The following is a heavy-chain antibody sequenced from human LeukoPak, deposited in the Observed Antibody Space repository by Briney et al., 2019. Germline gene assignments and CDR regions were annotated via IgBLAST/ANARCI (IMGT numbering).Heavy chain of an antibody. Sequence: ASVKVSCEASGYTFTSYYMHWVRQAPGQGLEWMGIINPSGGSTSYAQKFQGRVTMTRDTSTSTVYMELSSLRSEDTAVYYCASNTYYYDSSGYYYSDAFDIWGQGTMVTVSS. D-gene: IGHD3-22*01. CDR1: GYTFTSYY. CDR3: ASNTYYYDSSGYYYSDAFDI. J-gene: IGHJ3*02. CDR2: INPSGGST. V-gene: IGHV1-46*01.